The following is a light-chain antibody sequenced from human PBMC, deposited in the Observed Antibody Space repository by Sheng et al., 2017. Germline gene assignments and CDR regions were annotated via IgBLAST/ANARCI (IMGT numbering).Light chain of an antibody. V-gene: IGKV1-33*01. J-gene: IGKJ4*01. CDR3: QQYDTLIT. CDR1: QDINTY. CDR2: AAS. Sequence: DIQMTQSPSSLSASVGDRVTITCQASQDINTYLNWYQQKPGKAPNLLIHAASSLEMGVPSRFSGSGSGTHFTFTISSLHPEDIATYYCQQYDTLITFGGGTSVDLK.